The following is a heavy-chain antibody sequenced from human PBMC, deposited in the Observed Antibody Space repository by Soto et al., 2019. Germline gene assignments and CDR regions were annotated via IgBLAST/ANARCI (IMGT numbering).Heavy chain of an antibody. V-gene: IGHV1-18*01. Sequence: QVQLVQSGAEVKKPGASVKVSCKASGYTFTSYHISWVRQAPGQGLEWMGWISAYNGNTNYAQKLQGRDTMTRDTSMCTAYMDLSSLGSDDSGVYYCARVAPPSDYWGQGTLVTVSS. J-gene: IGHJ4*02. CDR1: GYTFTSYH. CDR3: ARVAPPSDY. CDR2: ISAYNGNT.